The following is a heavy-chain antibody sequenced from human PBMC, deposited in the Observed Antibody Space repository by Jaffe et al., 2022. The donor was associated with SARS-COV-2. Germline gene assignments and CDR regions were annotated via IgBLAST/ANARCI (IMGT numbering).Heavy chain of an antibody. D-gene: IGHD3-10*01. V-gene: IGHV3-7*01. CDR2: IKQDGSEK. CDR3: ARDFKILWFGELTSVDV. CDR1: GFTFSSYW. J-gene: IGHJ6*04. Sequence: EVQLVESGGGLVQPGGSLRLSCAASGFTFSSYWMSWVRQAPGKGLEWVANIKQDGSEKYYVDSVKGRFTISRDNAKNSLYLQMNSLRAEDTAVYYCARDFKILWFGELTSVDVWGKGTTVTVSS.